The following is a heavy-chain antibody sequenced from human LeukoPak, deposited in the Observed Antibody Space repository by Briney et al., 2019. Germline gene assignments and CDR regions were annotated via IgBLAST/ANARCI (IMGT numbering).Heavy chain of an antibody. V-gene: IGHV1-2*02. CDR3: ARLPVIVGAWSPIDY. Sequence: ASVKVSCKASGYTFTGYYMHWVRQAPGQGLEWMGWINPESGGTNYAQKFQGRVTMTRDTSISTAYMELTSLRSDDTAVYYWARLPVIVGAWSPIDYWGQGTRATVSS. CDR1: GYTFTGYY. CDR2: INPESGGT. D-gene: IGHD1-26*01. J-gene: IGHJ4*02.